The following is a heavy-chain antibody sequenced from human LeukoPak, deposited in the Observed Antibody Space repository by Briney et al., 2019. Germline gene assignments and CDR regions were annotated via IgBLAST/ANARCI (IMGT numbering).Heavy chain of an antibody. V-gene: IGHV6-1*01. D-gene: IGHD6-19*01. CDR1: GDSVSRDSIA. Sequence: SQTLSLTCAISGDSVSRDSIAWNWIRQSPSRGLEWLGRTYYKSAWCNDYAVSVKGRIIINPDTSKNQFSLQLNSVTPEDTAVYYCARGTGWPQFDYWGQGTLVTVSS. J-gene: IGHJ4*02. CDR3: ARGTGWPQFDY. CDR2: TYYKSAWCN.